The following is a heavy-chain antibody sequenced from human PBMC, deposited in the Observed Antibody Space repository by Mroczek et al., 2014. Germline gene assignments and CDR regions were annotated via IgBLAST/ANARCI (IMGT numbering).Heavy chain of an antibody. V-gene: IGHV3-30*18. CDR3: AKDEAKLGFPDY. D-gene: IGHD7-27*01. CDR2: ISYDGSNK. Sequence: ESGGGVVQPGRSLRLSCAASGFTFSSYGMHWVRQAPGKGLEWVAVISYDGSNKYYADSVKGRFTISRDNSKNTLYLQMNSLRAEDTAVYYCAKDEAKLGFPDYWGQGTLVTVSS. CDR1: GFTFSSYG. J-gene: IGHJ4*02.